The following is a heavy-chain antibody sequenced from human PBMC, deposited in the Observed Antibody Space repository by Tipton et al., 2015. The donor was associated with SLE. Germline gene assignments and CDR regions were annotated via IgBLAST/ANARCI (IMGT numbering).Heavy chain of an antibody. CDR1: GGSISSGYYY. V-gene: IGHV4-61*01. CDR2: LLYSRST. Sequence: TLSLTCTVSGGSISSGYYYWSWLPPPPGKGLEWFGYLLYSRSTTDNPSLKSRVSISVDMSKNQVSLKLSSLSAADTALHYCARHFSGSYSLGYWGQGKLVTVAS. CDR3: ARHFSGSYSLGY. D-gene: IGHD1-26*01. J-gene: IGHJ4*02.